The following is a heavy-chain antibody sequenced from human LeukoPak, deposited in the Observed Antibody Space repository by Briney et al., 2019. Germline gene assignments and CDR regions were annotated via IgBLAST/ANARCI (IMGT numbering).Heavy chain of an antibody. CDR1: GGSLSFYY. D-gene: IGHD3-3*01. Sequence: SETLSLTCGVSGGSLSFYYWSWIRQSPGKGLEWIAEISQNGDSNYNMSLKSRVTISLDKSKNQVSLKLNSVTAADTAVYYCARAFRGIFGVFEAFDIWGQGTMVTVSS. V-gene: IGHV4-34*01. J-gene: IGHJ3*02. CDR2: ISQNGDS. CDR3: ARAFRGIFGVFEAFDI.